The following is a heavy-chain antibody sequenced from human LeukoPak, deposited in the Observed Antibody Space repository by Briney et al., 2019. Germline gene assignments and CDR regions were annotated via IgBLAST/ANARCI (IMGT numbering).Heavy chain of an antibody. CDR2: IYYSGST. CDR1: GGSISSGGYY. Sequence: SETLSHTCTVSGGSISSGGYYWSWIRQHPGKGLEWIGYIYYSGSTYYNPSLKSRVTISVDTSKNQFSLKLSSVTAADTAVYYCARGGRYSSSWYHYYYMDVWGKGTTVTVSS. D-gene: IGHD6-13*01. CDR3: ARGGRYSSSWYHYYYMDV. J-gene: IGHJ6*03. V-gene: IGHV4-31*03.